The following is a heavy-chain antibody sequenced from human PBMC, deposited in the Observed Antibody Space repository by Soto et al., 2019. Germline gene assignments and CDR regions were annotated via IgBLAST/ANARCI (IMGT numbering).Heavy chain of an antibody. D-gene: IGHD3-22*01. Sequence: GGSLRLSCAASGFTFSSYSMNWVRQAPGKGLEWVSYISPSSSTIYYADSVKGRFTISRDNAKNSLYLQMNSLRDEDTAVYYCAREQYYSDTSGYTYWGQGTLVTVSS. CDR2: ISPSSSTI. J-gene: IGHJ4*02. CDR1: GFTFSSYS. CDR3: AREQYYSDTSGYTY. V-gene: IGHV3-48*02.